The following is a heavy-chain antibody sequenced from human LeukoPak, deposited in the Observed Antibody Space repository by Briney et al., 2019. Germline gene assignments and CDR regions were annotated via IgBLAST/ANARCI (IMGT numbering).Heavy chain of an antibody. CDR1: GYTFTDYY. Sequence: GASVKVSCKATGYTFTDYYIHWVRQATGQGLEWMGWMNPNSGNTGYAQKFQGRVTITRNTSISTAYMELSSLRSEDTAVYYCARGTIGKYCSSTSCLGYWGQGTLVTVSS. J-gene: IGHJ4*02. D-gene: IGHD2-2*01. CDR2: MNPNSGNT. CDR3: ARGTIGKYCSSTSCLGY. V-gene: IGHV1-8*03.